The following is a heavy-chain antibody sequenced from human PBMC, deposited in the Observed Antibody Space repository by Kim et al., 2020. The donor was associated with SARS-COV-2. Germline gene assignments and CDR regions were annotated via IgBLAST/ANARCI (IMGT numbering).Heavy chain of an antibody. V-gene: IGHV3-53*01. CDR1: GFIASTND. D-gene: IGHD6-13*01. Sequence: GGSLRLSCAASGFIASTNDMSWVRQAPGKGLEWVSVIYSAGSTYYADSVKGRCTISRDNSKNTLYLQMNSLRAEDTAVYYCARLAAAGYYFDYWGQGTLVTVSS. CDR2: IYSAGST. J-gene: IGHJ4*02. CDR3: ARLAAAGYYFDY.